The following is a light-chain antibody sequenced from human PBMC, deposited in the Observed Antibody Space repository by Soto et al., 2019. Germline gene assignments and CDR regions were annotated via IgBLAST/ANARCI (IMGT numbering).Light chain of an antibody. J-gene: IGKJ1*01. CDR2: KAS. CDR3: QHYNSYSEA. Sequence: DTPMAQPPSTLSAYTPDTVPLTGRASQSISSWLAWYQQKPGKAPKLLIYKASTLKSGAPSRFSGSGSGTEFTLTISSLQPDDFATYYCQHYNSYSEAFGQGTKVDIK. CDR1: QSISSW. V-gene: IGKV1-5*03.